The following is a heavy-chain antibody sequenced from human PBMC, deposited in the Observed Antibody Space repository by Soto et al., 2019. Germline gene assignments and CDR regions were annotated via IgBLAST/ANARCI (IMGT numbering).Heavy chain of an antibody. CDR2: IYYSGST. Sequence: SETLSLTCTVSGGSISSYYWSWIRQPPGKGLEWIGYIYYSGSTNYNPSLKSRVTISVDTSKNQFSLKLSSVTAADTAVYYCARESPYCSGGSCYPRGGYFDYWGQGTLVTVSS. D-gene: IGHD2-15*01. CDR1: GGSISSYY. V-gene: IGHV4-59*01. CDR3: ARESPYCSGGSCYPRGGYFDY. J-gene: IGHJ4*02.